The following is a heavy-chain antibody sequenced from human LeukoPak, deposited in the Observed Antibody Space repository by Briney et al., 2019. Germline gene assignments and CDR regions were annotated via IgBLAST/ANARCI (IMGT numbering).Heavy chain of an antibody. V-gene: IGHV3-66*01. CDR2: IYSGGST. Sequence: PGGSLRLSCVASGFTVSSNYMSWVRQAPGKGLEWVSVIYSGGSTEYADSVKGRFTVSRDNSKNTLYLQMNSLRAEDTSVYYCARAVYSSGWYPDTFDIWGQGTMVTVSS. CDR1: GFTVSSNY. J-gene: IGHJ3*02. CDR3: ARAVYSSGWYPDTFDI. D-gene: IGHD6-19*01.